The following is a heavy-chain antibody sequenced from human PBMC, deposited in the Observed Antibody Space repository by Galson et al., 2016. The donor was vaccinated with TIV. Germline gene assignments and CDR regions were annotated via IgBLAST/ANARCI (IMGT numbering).Heavy chain of an antibody. D-gene: IGHD3-10*01. V-gene: IGHV3-30*12. CDR1: GFKFSRYA. J-gene: IGHJ4*02. Sequence: SLRLSCAASGFKFSRYAMHWVRQAPGKGLEWVAVIFYEGVNEDYADSVKGRFTISRDNSKNILYLQESSLRVEDTAVYFCARSQSGPSQLDYWGQGTLATVSA. CDR2: IFYEGVNE. CDR3: ARSQSGPSQLDY.